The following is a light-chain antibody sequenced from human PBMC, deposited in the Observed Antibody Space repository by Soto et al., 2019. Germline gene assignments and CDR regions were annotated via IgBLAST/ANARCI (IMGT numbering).Light chain of an antibody. CDR1: NSNIGAGYD. J-gene: IGLJ2*01. CDR2: TNS. CDR3: QSYDSRLNGVV. Sequence: QSVLTQPPSVSGAPGQRVTISCTGSNSNIGAGYDVHWYQHLPGTAPKLLIYTNSNRPSGVPDRFSGSKSGTSASLAITGLQAEDEADYYCQSYDSRLNGVVFGGGTKLTVL. V-gene: IGLV1-40*01.